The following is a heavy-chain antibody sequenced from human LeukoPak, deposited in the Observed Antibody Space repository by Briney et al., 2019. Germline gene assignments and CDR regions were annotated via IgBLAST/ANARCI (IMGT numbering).Heavy chain of an antibody. D-gene: IGHD5-24*01. CDR2: IKPDGSGK. CDR1: GFAFSSYW. V-gene: IGHV3-7*03. Sequence: GGSLRLSCAASGFAFSSYWMTWVRQAPGKGLEWVANIKPDGSGKTYVDSVKGRFTISRDNSKNTLYLQMNSLRTEDTAVYYCAKREYLVVEMATSWGQGTLVTVSS. CDR3: AKREYLVVEMATS. J-gene: IGHJ4*02.